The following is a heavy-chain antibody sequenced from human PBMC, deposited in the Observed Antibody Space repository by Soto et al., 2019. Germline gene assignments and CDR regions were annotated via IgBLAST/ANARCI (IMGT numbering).Heavy chain of an antibody. D-gene: IGHD3-22*01. CDR3: AKGPDGSGYYHNWFDS. CDR1: GFSFSDXA. CDR2: ISRTGDSA. Sequence: VHLLXSXGXXVXPGGSXXXXCAXSGFSFSDXAMSWVRQAPXXGLEWVSSISRTGDSAYYADSVKGRFAISSDRSKNSLSLQMNSLRVEDTAVYYCAKGPDGSGYYHNWFDSWGQGTLITVSS. V-gene: IGHV3-23*01. J-gene: IGHJ5*01.